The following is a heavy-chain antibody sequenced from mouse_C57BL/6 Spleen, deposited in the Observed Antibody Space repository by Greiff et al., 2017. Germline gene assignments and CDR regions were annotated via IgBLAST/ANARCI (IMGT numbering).Heavy chain of an antibody. CDR1: GFTFSSYT. Sequence: EVKLMESGGGLVKPGGSLKLSCAASGFTFSSYTMSWVRQAPEKRLEWVATISGSGGNTYCPDSVKGRFTISRDKAKNTLYLQMSSLRSEDTALYYCSRDWDGDFDYWGQGTTLTVSS. D-gene: IGHD1-1*02. J-gene: IGHJ2*01. CDR2: ISGSGGNT. V-gene: IGHV5-9*01. CDR3: SRDWDGDFDY.